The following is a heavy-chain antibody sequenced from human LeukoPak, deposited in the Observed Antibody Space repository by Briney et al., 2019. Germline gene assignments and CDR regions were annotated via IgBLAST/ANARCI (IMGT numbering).Heavy chain of an antibody. CDR1: GGSISSYY. V-gene: IGHV4-4*09. CDR2: IYTSGST. CDR3: ARQRVVPAADNWFDP. D-gene: IGHD2-2*01. J-gene: IGHJ5*02. Sequence: SGTLSLTCTVSGGSISSYYWSWIRQPPGKGLEWIGYIYTSGSTNYNPSLKSRVTISVDTSKNQFSLKLSSVTAADTAVYYCARQRVVPAADNWFDPWGQGTLVTVSS.